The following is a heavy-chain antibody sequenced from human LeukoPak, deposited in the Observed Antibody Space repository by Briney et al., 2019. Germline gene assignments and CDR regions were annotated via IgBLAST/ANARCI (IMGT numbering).Heavy chain of an antibody. J-gene: IGHJ4*02. V-gene: IGHV3-23*01. CDR3: AKGVLSAHIDY. D-gene: IGHD2/OR15-2a*01. Sequence: EGSLRLSCEASGFTFSSYSMSWVRQAPGKGLEWVSGISASGDSTYNAESVKGRFTITRDNSKTTVYLQMNRLRAEDTAIYYCAKGVLSAHIDYWGQGTLVTVSS. CDR2: ISASGDST. CDR1: GFTFSSYS.